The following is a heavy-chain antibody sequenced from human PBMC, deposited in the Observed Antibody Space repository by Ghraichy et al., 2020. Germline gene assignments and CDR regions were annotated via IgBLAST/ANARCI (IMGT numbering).Heavy chain of an antibody. V-gene: IGHV3-23*01. J-gene: IGHJ3*01. CDR2: ISGSGGST. CDR1: GFTFSSYA. CDR3: AKSVAAYPLTAFDL. D-gene: IGHD6-13*01. Sequence: GESLNISCAASGFTFSSYAMSWVRQAPGKGLEWVSAISGSGGSTYYADSVKGRFTTSRDKSKNTLYLQMNSLRAEDTAVYYCAKSVAAYPLTAFDLWGQGTMVTVSS.